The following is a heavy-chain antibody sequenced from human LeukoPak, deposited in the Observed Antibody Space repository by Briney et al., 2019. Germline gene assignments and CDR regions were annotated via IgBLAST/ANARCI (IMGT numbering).Heavy chain of an antibody. CDR3: ARGPYSSSWYYFEY. D-gene: IGHD6-13*01. Sequence: GRSHRLSCAASGLIFTSNGMHWARQPPGKWMGWVAVIWFDGSNQFYADSVKGRFTISRDNSKNTLYLQMNSLRAEDTAVYYCARGPYSSSWYYFEYWGQGTLVTVSS. CDR1: GLIFTSNG. J-gene: IGHJ4*02. V-gene: IGHV3-33*01. CDR2: IWFDGSNQ.